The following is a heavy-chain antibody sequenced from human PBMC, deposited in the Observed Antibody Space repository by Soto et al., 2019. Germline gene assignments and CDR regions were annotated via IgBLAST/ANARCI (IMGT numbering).Heavy chain of an antibody. CDR3: ARGSSSGGWFDP. CDR1: GYTFTSYY. Sequence: HVQLVQSGAEVKKPGASVKVSCNASGYTFTSYYMHWVRQAPGQGLEWMVIINPSGGSTSYAQKFQGRVTMTRDTSTSTVYMELSSLSSEATAVYYCARGSSSGGWFDPWRQGPLVTVS. V-gene: IGHV1-46*01. J-gene: IGHJ5*02. CDR2: INPSGGST. D-gene: IGHD6-6*01.